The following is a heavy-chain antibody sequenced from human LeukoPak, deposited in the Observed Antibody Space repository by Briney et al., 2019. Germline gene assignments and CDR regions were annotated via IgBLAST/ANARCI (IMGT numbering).Heavy chain of an antibody. Sequence: SETLSLTCAVYGGSFSGYYWSWIRQPPGKGLEWIGEINHSGSTNYNPSLKSRVTISVDTSKNQFSLKLSSVTAADTAVYYCARPMVRGVGSYYFHYWGQGTLVTVSS. CDR1: GGSFSGYY. CDR2: INHSGST. D-gene: IGHD3-10*01. CDR3: ARPMVRGVGSYYFHY. J-gene: IGHJ4*02. V-gene: IGHV4-34*01.